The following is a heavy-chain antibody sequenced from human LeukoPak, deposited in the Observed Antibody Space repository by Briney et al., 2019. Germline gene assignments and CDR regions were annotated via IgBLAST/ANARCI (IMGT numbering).Heavy chain of an antibody. CDR1: GGSISSGDYY. Sequence: SETLSLTCTVSGGSISSGDYYWSWIRQPPGKGLEWIGYIYYSGSTYYNPSLKSRVTISVDTSKNQFSLKLSSVTAADTAVYYCARHKREIAVAGLNAFDIWGQGTMVTVSS. D-gene: IGHD6-19*01. CDR2: IYYSGST. CDR3: ARHKREIAVAGLNAFDI. V-gene: IGHV4-30-4*01. J-gene: IGHJ3*02.